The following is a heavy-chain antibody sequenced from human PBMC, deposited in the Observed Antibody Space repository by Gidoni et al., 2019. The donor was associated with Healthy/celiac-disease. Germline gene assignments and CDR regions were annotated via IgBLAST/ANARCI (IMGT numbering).Heavy chain of an antibody. CDR1: GFTFSSDW. J-gene: IGHJ4*02. V-gene: IGHV3-7*01. Sequence: EVQLVESGGGLVQPGGSLRLSCAASGFTFSSDWMSWVRQAPGKGVEWVANIKQDGSEKYYVDSVKGRFTIARDNAKNSLYRQMNSLRAEDTAVYYCAREVDYWGQGTLVTVSS. CDR2: IKQDGSEK. CDR3: AREVDY.